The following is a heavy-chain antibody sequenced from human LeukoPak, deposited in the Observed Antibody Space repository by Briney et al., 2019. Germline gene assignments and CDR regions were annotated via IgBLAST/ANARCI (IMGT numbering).Heavy chain of an antibody. D-gene: IGHD5-24*01. CDR3: ARQQKRDGYNQLNWFDP. CDR1: GFTFSSFG. CDR2: IWYDGSNE. Sequence: PGGSLRLSCAASGFTFSSFGMHWVRQAPGKGLEWVAVIWYDGSNEYYADSVKGRFTTSRDNSKNTLYLQMNSLRAEDTAVYYCARQQKRDGYNQLNWFDPWGQGTLVTVSS. J-gene: IGHJ5*02. V-gene: IGHV3-33*01.